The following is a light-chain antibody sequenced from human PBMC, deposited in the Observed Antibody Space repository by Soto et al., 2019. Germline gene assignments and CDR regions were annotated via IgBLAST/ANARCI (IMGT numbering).Light chain of an antibody. Sequence: NHMSHSPSSLSASVGDRVTITCRASHGIISYLAWYQQKPGKAPKLLIYAASTLQSGVPSRFSGSGSGTDFTLTISCLQSEDFAPYYCQQYYSYPRTLGQGTKVDI. CDR1: HGIISY. CDR2: AAS. V-gene: IGKV1-8*01. CDR3: QQYYSYPRT. J-gene: IGKJ1*01.